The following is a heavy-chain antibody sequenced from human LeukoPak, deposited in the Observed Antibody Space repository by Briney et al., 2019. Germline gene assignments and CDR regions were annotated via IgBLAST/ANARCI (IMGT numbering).Heavy chain of an antibody. CDR3: ARARPSMWIDY. CDR2: ISYDGSDK. D-gene: IGHD5-12*01. Sequence: PGGSLRLSCAASGLTFSSYAMYWVRQAPGKGLERVAVISYDGSDKFYADSVKGRFTISRDSSKNTLYLQMNSLRPEDTAVYYCARARPSMWIDYWGQGTLVTVSS. V-gene: IGHV3-30*04. J-gene: IGHJ4*02. CDR1: GLTFSSYA.